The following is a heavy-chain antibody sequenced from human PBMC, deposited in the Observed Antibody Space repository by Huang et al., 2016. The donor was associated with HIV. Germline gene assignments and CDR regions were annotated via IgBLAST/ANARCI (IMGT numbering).Heavy chain of an antibody. J-gene: IGHJ4*02. D-gene: IGHD6-13*01. CDR1: GFTFSSYG. CDR2: IAYDGKTK. V-gene: IGHV3-30*18. CDR3: AKGGSAAAVLDF. Sequence: QVQLVESGGGVVQPGRSLRISCAASGFTFSSYGMHWVRQARGKGLGGVEVIAYDGKTKYYADAVKGRFSISRDNSKTTVYLQLNSRRVEDTAVYYCAKGGSAAAVLDFWGQGTLVTVSS.